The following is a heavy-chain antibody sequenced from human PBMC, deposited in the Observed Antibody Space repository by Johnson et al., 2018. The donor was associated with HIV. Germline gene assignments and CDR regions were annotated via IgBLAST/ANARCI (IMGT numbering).Heavy chain of an antibody. Sequence: QLVESGGGVVRPGGSLTLSCAASGFTFDDHAMHWVRQAPGKGLEWVSLISWDGGSTYYGDSVKGRFTVSRDNSKNSLYLQMNSLRTEDTALYYCSKGGDTTGYDSFDIWGQGTMVTVSS. CDR2: ISWDGGST. V-gene: IGHV3-43D*03. D-gene: IGHD1-26*01. J-gene: IGHJ3*02. CDR3: SKGGDTTGYDSFDI. CDR1: GFTFDDHA.